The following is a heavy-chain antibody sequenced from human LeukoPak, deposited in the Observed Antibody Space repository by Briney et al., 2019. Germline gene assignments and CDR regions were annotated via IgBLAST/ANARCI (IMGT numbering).Heavy chain of an antibody. Sequence: SVKVPCKASGGTFSSYAISWVRQAPGQGLEWMGRIIPILGIANYAQKFQGRVTITADKSTSTAYMELSSLRSEDTAVYYCARGLGWYSVWGQGTLVTVSS. CDR1: GGTFSSYA. J-gene: IGHJ4*02. CDR2: IIPILGIA. D-gene: IGHD6-19*01. CDR3: ARGLGWYSV. V-gene: IGHV1-69*04.